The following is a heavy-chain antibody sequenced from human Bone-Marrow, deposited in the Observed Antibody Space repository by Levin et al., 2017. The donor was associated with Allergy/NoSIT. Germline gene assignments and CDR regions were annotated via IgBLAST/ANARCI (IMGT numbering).Heavy chain of an antibody. CDR1: GFNFRDYS. V-gene: IGHV3-30*09. D-gene: IGHD4-17*01. CDR2: TSYVGTDK. Sequence: GGSLRLSCAASGFNFRDYSMHWVRQAPGKGLEWVAVTSYVGTDKHYSDSVKGRFAISRDTSKNTVYLQMNSLRDEDTAIYYCARDIDFGDSDFDHWGQGTLVTVSS. CDR3: ARDIDFGDSDFDH. J-gene: IGHJ4*02.